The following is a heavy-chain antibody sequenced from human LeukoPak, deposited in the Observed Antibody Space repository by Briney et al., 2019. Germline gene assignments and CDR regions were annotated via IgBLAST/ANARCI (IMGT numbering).Heavy chain of an antibody. J-gene: IGHJ3*02. CDR2: IIPILGIA. CDR3: ARDRVWGSYRFVAFDI. Sequence: ASVKVSCKASGGTFSSYAISWVRQAPGQGLEWMGRIIPILGIANYAQKFQGRVTLTADKSTSTAYMELSSLRSEDTAVYYCARDRVWGSYRFVAFDIWGQGTMVTVSS. CDR1: GGTFSSYA. V-gene: IGHV1-69*04. D-gene: IGHD3-16*02.